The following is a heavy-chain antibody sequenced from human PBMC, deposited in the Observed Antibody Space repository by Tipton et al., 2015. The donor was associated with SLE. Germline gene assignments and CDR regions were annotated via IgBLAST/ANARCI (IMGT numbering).Heavy chain of an antibody. CDR3: ARERSPELRYSSSWS. CDR2: INHSGIT. J-gene: IGHJ4*02. D-gene: IGHD6-13*01. CDR1: GGSFSGYY. Sequence: TLSLTCAVYGGSFSGYYWSWIRQPPGKGLEWIGEINHSGITNYNPSLKSRVTISVDTSKNQFSLKLSSVTAADTAVYYCARERSPELRYSSSWSWGQGTLVTVSS. V-gene: IGHV4-34*01.